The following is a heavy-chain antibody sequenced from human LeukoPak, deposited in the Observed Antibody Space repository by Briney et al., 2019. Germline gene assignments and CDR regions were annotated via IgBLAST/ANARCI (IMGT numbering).Heavy chain of an antibody. Sequence: GGSLRLSCAASGFTFSSYAMNWVRQAPGKGLEWVSLISGDGGSTYYADSVKGRFTISRDNSKNSLYLQMNSLRTEDTALYYCAKDPQQQLGFDYWGQGTLVTVSS. CDR1: GFTFSSYA. J-gene: IGHJ4*02. CDR3: AKDPQQQLGFDY. CDR2: ISGDGGST. V-gene: IGHV3-43*02. D-gene: IGHD6-13*01.